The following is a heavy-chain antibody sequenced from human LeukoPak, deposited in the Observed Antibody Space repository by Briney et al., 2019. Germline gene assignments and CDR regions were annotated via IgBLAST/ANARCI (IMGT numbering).Heavy chain of an antibody. D-gene: IGHD3-22*01. CDR2: IYYSGST. Sequence: SETLSLTCTVSGGSISSSSYYWGWIRQPPGKGLEWIGSIYYSGSTYYNPSLKSRVTISVDTSKNQFSLKLSSVTAADTAVYYCARDGYYDSRPLQHWGQGTLVTVSS. J-gene: IGHJ1*01. CDR3: ARDGYYDSRPLQH. V-gene: IGHV4-39*07. CDR1: GGSISSSSYY.